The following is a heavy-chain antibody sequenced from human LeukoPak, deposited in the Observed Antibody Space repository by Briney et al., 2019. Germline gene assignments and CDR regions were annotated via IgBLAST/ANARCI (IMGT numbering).Heavy chain of an antibody. CDR1: GGSISSSSYY. D-gene: IGHD3-10*01. CDR2: IYYSGST. J-gene: IGHJ5*02. V-gene: IGHV4-39*01. Sequence: SETLSLTCTVSGGSISSSSYYWGWIRQPPGKGLEWIGSIYYSGSTYYNPSLKSGVTISVDKSKNQFSLKLSSVTAADTAVYYCARGSGGYYKGNWFDPWGQGTLVTVSS. CDR3: ARGSGGYYKGNWFDP.